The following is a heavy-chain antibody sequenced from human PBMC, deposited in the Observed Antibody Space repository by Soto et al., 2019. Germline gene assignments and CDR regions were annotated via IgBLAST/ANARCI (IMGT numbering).Heavy chain of an antibody. CDR2: IDPSDSYT. Sequence: PGESLKISCKGSGYSFTSYWISWVRQMPGKDLEWMGRIDPSDSYTNYSPSFQGHVTISADKSISTAYLQWSSLKASDTAMYYCARLKGYSSSPDYYYYYGMDVWGQGTTVIVS. J-gene: IGHJ6*02. CDR3: ARLKGYSSSPDYYYYYGMDV. V-gene: IGHV5-10-1*01. CDR1: GYSFTSYW. D-gene: IGHD6-13*01.